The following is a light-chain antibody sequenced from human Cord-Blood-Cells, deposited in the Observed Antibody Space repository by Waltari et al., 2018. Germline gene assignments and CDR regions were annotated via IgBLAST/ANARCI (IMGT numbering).Light chain of an antibody. V-gene: IGKV1-5*01. Sequence: DIQMTQSPSTLSASVGDRVTITVRASQSISSWLAWHQQKPGKAPKLLIYDASSLESGVPSRFSGSGSGTEFTLTISSLQPDDFATYYCQQYNSYSWTFGQGTKVEIK. CDR1: QSISSW. CDR2: DAS. J-gene: IGKJ1*01. CDR3: QQYNSYSWT.